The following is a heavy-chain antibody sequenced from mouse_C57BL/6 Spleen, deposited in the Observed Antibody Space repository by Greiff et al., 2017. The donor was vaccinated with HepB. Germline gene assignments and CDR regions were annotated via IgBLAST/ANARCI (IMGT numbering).Heavy chain of an antibody. V-gene: IGHV1-15*01. J-gene: IGHJ4*01. CDR1: GYTFTDYE. CDR2: IDPETGGT. Sequence: VHLVESGAELVRPGASVTLSCKASGYTFTDYEMHWVKQTPVHGLEWIGAIDPETGGTAYNQKFKGKAILTADKSSSTAYMELRSLTSEDSAVYYCTRSARYAMDYWGQGTSVTVSS. CDR3: TRSARYAMDY.